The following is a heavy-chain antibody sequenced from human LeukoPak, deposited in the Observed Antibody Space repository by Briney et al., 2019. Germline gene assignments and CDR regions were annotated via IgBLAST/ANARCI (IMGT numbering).Heavy chain of an antibody. V-gene: IGHV3-11*04. CDR1: GFTFSDYY. Sequence: GGSLRLSCAASGFTFSDYYMSWIRQAPGKGLEWVSYISSSGSTIYYADSVRGRFTISRDNAKNSLYLQMNSLRAEDTAVYYCARVTIGAARSRNYDYWGQGTLVTVSS. D-gene: IGHD6-13*01. CDR2: ISSSGSTI. J-gene: IGHJ4*02. CDR3: ARVTIGAARSRNYDY.